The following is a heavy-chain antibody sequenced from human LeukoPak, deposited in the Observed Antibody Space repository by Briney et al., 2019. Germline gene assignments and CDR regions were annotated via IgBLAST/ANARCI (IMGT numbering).Heavy chain of an antibody. J-gene: IGHJ4*02. CDR2: ISYVGSTK. V-gene: IGHV3-30*18. D-gene: IGHD1-26*01. CDR3: AKGGPLSESYSLDY. Sequence: GRSLRLSCAASGFTFSSYGMHWVRQAPGKGLEWVAVISYVGSTKYYADSVKGRFTISRDNSKNTLYLQMNSLRAEDTAVYYCAKGGPLSESYSLDYWGQGTLVTVSS. CDR1: GFTFSSYG.